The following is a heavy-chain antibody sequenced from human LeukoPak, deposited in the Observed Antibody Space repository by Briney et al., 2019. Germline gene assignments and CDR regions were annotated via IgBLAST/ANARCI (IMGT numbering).Heavy chain of an antibody. Sequence: GASVKVSCKASGYTFTSYGINWVRQAPGQGLEWMGWSSPYNGKTNYAQKLQGRVTMTTDTSTNTAYMELRSLRSDDTAVYYCARGGIDIVSVPVSNWFDPWGQGTLVTVSS. J-gene: IGHJ5*02. D-gene: IGHD2/OR15-2a*01. CDR2: SSPYNGKT. V-gene: IGHV1-18*01. CDR1: GYTFTSYG. CDR3: ARGGIDIVSVPVSNWFDP.